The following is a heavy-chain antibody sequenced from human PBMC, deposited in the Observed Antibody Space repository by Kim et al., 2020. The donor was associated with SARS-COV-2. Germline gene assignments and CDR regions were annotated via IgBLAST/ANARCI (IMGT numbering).Heavy chain of an antibody. CDR3: AGAMLVDPGC. J-gene: IGHJ1*01. V-gene: IGHV3-30*04. Sequence: GGSLRLSCAASGFTFSNYTMHWVRQAPGKGLEWVAVISSDGSNKYYADSVKGRFTISRDNSKNTLNLQMNSLRVEDTAVYHCAGAMLVDPGCWSQGSLVT. CDR2: ISSDGSNK. CDR1: GFTFSNYT. D-gene: IGHD3-22*01.